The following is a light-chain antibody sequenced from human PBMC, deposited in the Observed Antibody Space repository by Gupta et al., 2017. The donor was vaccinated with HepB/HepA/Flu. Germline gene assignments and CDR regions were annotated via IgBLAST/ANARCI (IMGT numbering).Light chain of an antibody. J-gene: IGLJ3*02. CDR2: SNN. V-gene: IGLV1-44*01. Sequence: QSVLAQPPSASGTPGQRVTISCSGSSSNIGSNTVNWYQQLPGTAPKLLIYSNNQRPSGVTDRFSGSKTGTSASLAISGLQSEDEADYYCAARDDSLNGPVFGGGTKLTVL. CDR3: AARDDSLNGPV. CDR1: SSNIGSNT.